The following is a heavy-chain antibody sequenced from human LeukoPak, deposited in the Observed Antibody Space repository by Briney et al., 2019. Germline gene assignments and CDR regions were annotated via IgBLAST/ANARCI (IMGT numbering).Heavy chain of an antibody. Sequence: GGPLRLSCAASGFTFTSYWMSWVRQAPGKGLEWVANIKQDGSEKYYVDSVKGRFTISRDNAKNSLYLRMNSLRAEDTAIYYCARSYLKMASASWGQGTLVTVSS. V-gene: IGHV3-7*01. CDR1: GFTFTSYW. CDR3: ARSYLKMASAS. D-gene: IGHD3-10*01. J-gene: IGHJ5*02. CDR2: IKQDGSEK.